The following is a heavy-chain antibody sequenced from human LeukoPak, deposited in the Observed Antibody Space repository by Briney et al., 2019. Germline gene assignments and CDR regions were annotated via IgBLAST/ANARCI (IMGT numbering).Heavy chain of an antibody. CDR1: GFTVSSNY. J-gene: IGHJ4*02. V-gene: IGHV3-74*01. Sequence: GGSLRLSCAASGFTVSSNYMSWVRQAPGKGLVWVSHINGDGSWTTYADSVKGRFTISKDNAKNTVYLQMNNLRAEDTAVYYCVSFYETYWGRGTLVTVSS. CDR2: INGDGSWT. CDR3: VSFYETY. D-gene: IGHD2-2*01.